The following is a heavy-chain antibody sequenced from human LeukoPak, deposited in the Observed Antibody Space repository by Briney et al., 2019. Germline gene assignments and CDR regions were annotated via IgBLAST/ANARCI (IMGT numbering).Heavy chain of an antibody. CDR3: ARVRISGYYYAVRYYFDY. CDR2: INHSGST. Sequence: SETLSLTCAVYGGSFSGYYWSWIRQPPGEGLEWIGEINHSGSTNYNPSLKSRVTISVDTSKNQFSLKLSSVTAADTAVYYCARVRISGYYYAVRYYFDYWGQGTLVTVSS. V-gene: IGHV4-34*01. D-gene: IGHD3-22*01. J-gene: IGHJ4*02. CDR1: GGSFSGYY.